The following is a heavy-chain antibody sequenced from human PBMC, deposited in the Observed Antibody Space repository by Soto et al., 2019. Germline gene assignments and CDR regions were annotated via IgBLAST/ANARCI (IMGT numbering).Heavy chain of an antibody. D-gene: IGHD1-26*01. J-gene: IGHJ4*02. V-gene: IGHV3-23*01. CDR1: GFTFSSYA. Sequence: SLRLSCAASGFTFSSYAMSWVRQAPGKGLEWVSATSGSGGSTYYADSVKGRFTISRDNSKNTLYLQMNSLRAEDTAVYYCARSGSTTLYFDYWGQGTLVTVSS. CDR3: ARSGSTTLYFDY. CDR2: TSGSGGST.